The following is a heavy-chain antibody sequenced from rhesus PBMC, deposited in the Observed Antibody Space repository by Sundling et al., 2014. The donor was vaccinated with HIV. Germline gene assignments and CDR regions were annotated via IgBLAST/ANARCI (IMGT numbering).Heavy chain of an antibody. CDR3: ARAPGWLPFDS. Sequence: QVQLQESGPGLVKPSETLSLTCAVSGYSISSGFGWSWIRQPPGKGLEWIGSIYSSGSNYFHPSLKSRVTLSVQTSKNHFSLKLTSVTAADTAVYYCARAPGWLPFDSWGQGVLVTVSS. CDR2: IYSSGSN. CDR1: GYSISSGFG. D-gene: IGHD6-37*01. V-gene: IGHV4-127*01. J-gene: IGHJ4*01.